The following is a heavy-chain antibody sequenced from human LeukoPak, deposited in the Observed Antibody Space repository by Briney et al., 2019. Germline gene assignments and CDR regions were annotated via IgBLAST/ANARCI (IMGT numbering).Heavy chain of an antibody. CDR3: ARYLRDSSSWYTDLSDAFDI. V-gene: IGHV4-30-2*01. J-gene: IGHJ3*02. CDR2: IYHSGST. CDR1: GGSISSGGYY. D-gene: IGHD6-13*01. Sequence: SQTLSPTCTVSGGSISSGGYYWSWIRQPPGKGLEWIGYIYHSGSTYYNPSLKSRVTISVDRSKNQFSLKLSSVTAADTAVYYCARYLRDSSSWYTDLSDAFDIWGQGTMVTVSS.